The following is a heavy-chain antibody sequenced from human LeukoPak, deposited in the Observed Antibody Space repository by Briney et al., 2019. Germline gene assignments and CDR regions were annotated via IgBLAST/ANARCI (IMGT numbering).Heavy chain of an antibody. D-gene: IGHD3-22*01. V-gene: IGHV4-39*01. CDR2: IYYRGTT. CDR1: GDSVSSSPYY. CDR3: ARHRSSLLLDS. Sequence: SETLSLTCTVSGDSVSSSPYYWGWVRQPPGRGLEWIGNIYYRGTTYYNPSLKSRVTISLDTSKNHFSLQLSSVTAADTAVYYCARHRSSLLLDSWGQGTLVTVSS. J-gene: IGHJ4*02.